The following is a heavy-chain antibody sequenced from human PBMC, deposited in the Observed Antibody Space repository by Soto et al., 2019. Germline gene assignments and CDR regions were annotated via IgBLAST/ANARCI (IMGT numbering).Heavy chain of an antibody. CDR1: GYTFTSYY. Sequence: ASVKVSCKASGYTFTSYYMHWVRQAPGQGLEWMGIINPSGGSTNYAQKLQGRVTMTTDTSTSTAYMELRSLRSDDTAVYYCARERTGTTSMDVWGQGTTVTVSS. J-gene: IGHJ6*02. D-gene: IGHD1-1*01. CDR2: INPSGGST. V-gene: IGHV1-46*01. CDR3: ARERTGTTSMDV.